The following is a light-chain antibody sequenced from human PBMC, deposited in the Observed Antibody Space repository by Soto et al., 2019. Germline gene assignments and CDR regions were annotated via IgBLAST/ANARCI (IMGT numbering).Light chain of an antibody. CDR1: QSISSW. V-gene: IGKV1-5*03. CDR2: KAS. CDR3: QQYNSFPPS. J-gene: IGKJ4*01. Sequence: DILMTQSPSTLPASVGDRVTISCRASQSISSWLAWYQQKPGKAPKLLIYKASSLQSGVPSRFNGSGSGTEFTLTISSLQPDDFATYYCQQYNSFPPSFGGGTKVEIK.